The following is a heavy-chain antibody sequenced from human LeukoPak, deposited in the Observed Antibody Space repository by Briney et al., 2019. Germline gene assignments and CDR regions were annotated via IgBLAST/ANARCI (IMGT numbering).Heavy chain of an antibody. J-gene: IGHJ4*02. CDR1: GFTFSSYA. D-gene: IGHD6-19*01. V-gene: IGHV3-23*01. Sequence: GGSLRLSCTASGFTFSSYAMYWVRQAPGKGLEWVSAIGASGGTTHYADSVKGRFTISRDNSKNTLYLQMNSLRAEDTAVYYCAKKIVVAGTGCFDYWGQGTLVTVSS. CDR2: IGASGGTT. CDR3: AKKIVVAGTGCFDY.